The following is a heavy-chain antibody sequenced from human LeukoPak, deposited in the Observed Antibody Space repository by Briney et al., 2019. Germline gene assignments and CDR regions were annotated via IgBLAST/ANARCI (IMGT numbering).Heavy chain of an antibody. CDR2: ISDSSFYI. D-gene: IGHD2-8*01. Sequence: GGSLRLSCAASGFTFSSYSMSWVRQAPGKGLEWVSSISDSSFYIYYADSVEGRFTISRDNAKNSLYLQMNSLRAEDTAVYYCLMGDAFDIWGQGTMVTVSS. CDR1: GFTFSSYS. CDR3: LMGDAFDI. V-gene: IGHV3-21*01. J-gene: IGHJ3*02.